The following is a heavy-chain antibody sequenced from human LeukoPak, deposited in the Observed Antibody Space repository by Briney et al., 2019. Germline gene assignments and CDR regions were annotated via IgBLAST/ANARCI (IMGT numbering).Heavy chain of an antibody. V-gene: IGHV4-30-2*01. CDR3: ARGRYCSGGSCYHSEGYFDY. CDR2: IYHSGST. D-gene: IGHD2-15*01. J-gene: IGHJ4*02. CDR1: GGSISSGGYS. Sequence: TSETLSLTCAVSGGSISSGGYSCSWIRQPPGKGLEWIGYIYHSGSTYYNPSLKSRVTISVDRSKNQFSLKLSSVTAADTAVYYCARGRYCSGGSCYHSEGYFDYWGQGTLVTVSS.